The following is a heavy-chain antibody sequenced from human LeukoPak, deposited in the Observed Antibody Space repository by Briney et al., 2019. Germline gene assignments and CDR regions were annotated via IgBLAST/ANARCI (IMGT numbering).Heavy chain of an antibody. D-gene: IGHD1-26*01. Sequence: GGSLRLSCAASALTFSRNAMTWVRQAPGKGLEWVATISGSDDSTYYADSVKGRFTISRDNSKNTLYLQMISLRAEDTAVYYCATGLVRSYFFDYWGQGTLVTVSS. J-gene: IGHJ4*02. CDR1: ALTFSRNA. CDR3: ATGLVRSYFFDY. V-gene: IGHV3-23*01. CDR2: ISGSDDST.